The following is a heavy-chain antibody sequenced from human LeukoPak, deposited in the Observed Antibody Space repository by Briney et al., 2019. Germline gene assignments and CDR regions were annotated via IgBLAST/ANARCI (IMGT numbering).Heavy chain of an antibody. D-gene: IGHD3-3*01. CDR1: GGSIRSSYYY. Sequence: PSETLSLTCTVSGGSIRSSYYYWGWIRQPPGKGLEWIGSIYDSGSTYYNPSLKSRVTISVDTSKNQFSLKLNSVTAADTAVYYCARGGYYDFWSGYSANWFDPWGQGTLVTVSS. V-gene: IGHV4-39*01. CDR3: ARGGYYDFWSGYSANWFDP. CDR2: IYDSGST. J-gene: IGHJ5*02.